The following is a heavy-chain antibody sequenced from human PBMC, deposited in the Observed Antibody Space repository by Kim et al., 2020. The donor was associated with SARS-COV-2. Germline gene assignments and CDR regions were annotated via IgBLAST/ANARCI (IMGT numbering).Heavy chain of an antibody. V-gene: IGHV4-4*07. CDR2: IYSSGAT. CDR3: ARGGIDVPGAAVTRYYYYTMDV. D-gene: IGHD6-19*01. J-gene: IGHJ6*02. Sequence: SETLSLTCSVSGDSIGSYYWNWIRQPAGKGLEYIGRIYSSGATNYNPSLKSRVSVSVDTSKNRFSLRLNSVTAADTAVYYCARGGIDVPGAAVTRYYYYTMDVWGQGTTVPVSS. CDR1: GDSIGSYY.